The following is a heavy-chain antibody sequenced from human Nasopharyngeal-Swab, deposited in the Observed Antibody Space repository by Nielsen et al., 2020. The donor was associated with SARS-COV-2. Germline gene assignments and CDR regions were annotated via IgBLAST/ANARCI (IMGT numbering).Heavy chain of an antibody. J-gene: IGHJ3*02. CDR3: ARDPRPLAAAGYLVAFDI. CDR2: FSYDGDEK. Sequence: GGSLRLSCAASGFTFSSFAMNWVRQAPGKGLEWVALFSYDGDEKYLADSVQGRFTISRDNSKNTLYLQMNGLRADDTAVYYCARDPRPLAAAGYLVAFDIWGQGTMVTVSS. D-gene: IGHD6-13*01. V-gene: IGHV3-30*04. CDR1: GFTFSSFA.